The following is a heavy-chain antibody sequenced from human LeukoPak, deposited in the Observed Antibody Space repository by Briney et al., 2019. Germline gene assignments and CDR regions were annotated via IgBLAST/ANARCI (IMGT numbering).Heavy chain of an antibody. CDR2: IRYDGSSR. V-gene: IGHV3-30*02. Sequence: GGSLRLSCAASGFTFSSYGSYGMHWVRQAPGKGLEWVAFIRYDGSSRYYVGPVKGRFTISRDNSKNTLYLQMNSLRAEDTAVYYCAKVDSGSSGLIGAFDTWGQGTMVTVPS. CDR3: AKVDSGSSGLIGAFDT. CDR1: GFTFSSYGSYG. D-gene: IGHD3-10*01. J-gene: IGHJ3*02.